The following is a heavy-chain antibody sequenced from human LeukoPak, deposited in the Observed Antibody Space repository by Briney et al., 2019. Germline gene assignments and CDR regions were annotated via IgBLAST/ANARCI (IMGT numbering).Heavy chain of an antibody. CDR1: GDSVSSNSAV. V-gene: IGHV6-1*01. CDR3: AQGGAAAGFDY. CDR2: TYYRSKWYN. J-gene: IGHJ4*02. Sequence: SQTLSLTCGIFGDSVSSNSAVWNWIRQSPSRGLEWVGRTYYRSKWYNDYAESVKSRITVNPDTSKNQFSLQLNSVTPEDTAVYYCAQGGAAAGFDYWGQGTLVTVSS. D-gene: IGHD6-25*01.